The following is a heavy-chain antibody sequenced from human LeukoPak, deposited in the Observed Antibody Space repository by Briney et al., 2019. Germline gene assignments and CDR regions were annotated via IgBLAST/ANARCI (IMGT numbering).Heavy chain of an antibody. D-gene: IGHD3-3*01. J-gene: IGHJ4*02. V-gene: IGHV1-2*02. CDR3: ARDNFWGGYYIDY. Sequence: ASVKVSCKASGYTFTGYYFHWVRQAPGQGLEWMGWINPNSGDTKYAKNFQGRVTMTRDTSISTAYMEMSSLRSDDTALYFCARDNFWGGYYIDYWGQGTLVTVSS. CDR1: GYTFTGYY. CDR2: INPNSGDT.